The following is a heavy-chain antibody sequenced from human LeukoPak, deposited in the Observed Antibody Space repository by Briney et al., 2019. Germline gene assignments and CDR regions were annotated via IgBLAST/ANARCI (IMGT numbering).Heavy chain of an antibody. D-gene: IGHD5-24*01. J-gene: IGHJ4*02. V-gene: IGHV3-30*02. CDR2: IRNDGSNK. CDR3: AKDHGMATIKRFDY. Sequence: GGSLRLSCAASGFTFSSYGMHWVRQAPGKGLEWVGFIRNDGSNKYYEDAVKGRFTISRDNFKITLYLQMNSLKAENTAVYYCAKDHGMATIKRFDYWGQGTLVTVSS. CDR1: GFTFSSYG.